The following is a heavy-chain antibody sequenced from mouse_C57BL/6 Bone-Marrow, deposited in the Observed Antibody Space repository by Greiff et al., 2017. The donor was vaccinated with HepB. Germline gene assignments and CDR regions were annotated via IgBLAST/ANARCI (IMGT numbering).Heavy chain of an antibody. CDR3: ASRGRGFDY. Sequence: VKLQASGAELVRPGTSVKVSCKASGYAFTNYLIEWVKQRPGQGLEWIGVINPGSGGTNYKEKFKGKATLTADKSSSTAYMQLSSLTSEDSAVYFCASRGRGFDYWGQGTTLKVSS. CDR2: INPGSGGT. J-gene: IGHJ2*01. D-gene: IGHD1-1*01. CDR1: GYAFTNYL. V-gene: IGHV1-54*01.